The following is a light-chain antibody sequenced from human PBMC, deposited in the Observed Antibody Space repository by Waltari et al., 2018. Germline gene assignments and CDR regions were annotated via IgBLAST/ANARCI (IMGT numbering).Light chain of an antibody. CDR2: SAS. Sequence: DIQMTQSPSSLSASVGDRVTMTCRASQGINNWLAWYQQVPGRAPKLLIYSASSLQSGVPSRFSGSGSGTNFTLTITSLQPEDFATYYGQRTYNASIFTFGPGTKVDIK. J-gene: IGKJ3*01. V-gene: IGKV1-12*01. CDR1: QGINNW. CDR3: QRTYNASIFT.